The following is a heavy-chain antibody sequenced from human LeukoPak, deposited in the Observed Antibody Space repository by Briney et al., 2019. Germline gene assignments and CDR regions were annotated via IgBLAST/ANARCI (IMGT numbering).Heavy chain of an antibody. CDR3: VRGVPSAVLVS. J-gene: IGHJ5*02. V-gene: IGHV4-59*13. CDR2: IYYNGRT. CDR1: GGSLATYY. Sequence: SETLSLTCSVSGGSLATYYWSWIRQFPGKELEGMGYIYYNGRTDYNPSLKSRVTISVDTSLNQISLEVTSVTPADTAFYYCVRGVPSAVLVSWGQGTLVTVS.